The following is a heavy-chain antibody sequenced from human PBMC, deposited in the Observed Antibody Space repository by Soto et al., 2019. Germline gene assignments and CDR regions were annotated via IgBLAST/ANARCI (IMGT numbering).Heavy chain of an antibody. CDR3: ARDPPSDPYYYYYYGMDV. D-gene: IGHD2-21*02. V-gene: IGHV3-7*05. J-gene: IGHJ6*02. CDR1: GFTFSSYW. Sequence: PGGSLRLSCAASGFTFSSYWMSWVRQAPGKGLEWVANIRQGGSEKYYVDSVKGRFTISRDNAKNSLYLQMNSLRAEDTAVYYCARDPPSDPYYYYYYGMDVWGQGTTVTVSS. CDR2: IRQGGSEK.